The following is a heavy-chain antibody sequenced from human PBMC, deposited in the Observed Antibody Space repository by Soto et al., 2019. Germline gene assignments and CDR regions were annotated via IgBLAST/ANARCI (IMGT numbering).Heavy chain of an antibody. CDR1: GFTFSSYE. D-gene: IGHD3-22*01. J-gene: IGHJ3*02. CDR2: ISSSGSTI. CDR3: ASPKRDYDSSCYDQAFDI. Sequence: GGSLRLSCAASGFTFSSYEMNWVRQAPGKGLEWVSYISSSGSTIYYADSVKGRFTISRDNAKNSLYLQMNSLRAEDTAVYYCASPKRDYDSSCYDQAFDIWGQGTMVTVSS. V-gene: IGHV3-48*03.